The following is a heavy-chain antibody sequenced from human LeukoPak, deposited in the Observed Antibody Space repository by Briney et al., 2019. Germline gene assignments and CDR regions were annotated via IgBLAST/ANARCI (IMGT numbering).Heavy chain of an antibody. V-gene: IGHV3-48*01. D-gene: IGHD5-12*01. CDR1: GFTFSSYS. CDR2: ISSSSSTI. J-gene: IGHJ4*02. Sequence: PGGSLRLSCAASGFTFSSYSMNWVRQAQGKGWEWDSYISSSSSTIYYAGSVKGRFTISRDNAKNSLYLQMNSLRAEDTAVYCCARTRADIVATIWEFDYWGQGTLVTVSS. CDR3: ARTRADIVATIWEFDY.